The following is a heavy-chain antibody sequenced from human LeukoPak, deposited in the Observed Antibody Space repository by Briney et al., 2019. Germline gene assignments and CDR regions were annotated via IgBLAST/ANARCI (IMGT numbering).Heavy chain of an antibody. CDR3: ARKGSYNYYMDV. J-gene: IGHJ6*03. Sequence: PSETLSLPCSVCGGSMSRYYWSCLRQPPGKGLECVGYLYYRGSTNYNPSLKSRATISVDTSKNQFSLKLSSVTAADTAVYYCARKGSYNYYMDVWGKGTTATVSS. CDR2: LYYRGST. D-gene: IGHD3-10*01. V-gene: IGHV4-59*01. CDR1: GGSMSRYY.